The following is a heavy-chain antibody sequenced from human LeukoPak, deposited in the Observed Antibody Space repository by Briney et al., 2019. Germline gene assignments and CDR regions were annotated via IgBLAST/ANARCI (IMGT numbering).Heavy chain of an antibody. CDR1: GGSISSHY. D-gene: IGHD1-26*01. J-gene: IGHJ4*02. CDR2: IYYSGST. V-gene: IGHV4-59*11. CDR3: AGVRGWELLGFDY. Sequence: PSETLSLTCTVSGGSISSHYWSWIRQPPAKGLEWMGYIYYSGSTNYNPSLKSRVTISVDTSKNQFSLKLSSVTAADTAVYYCAGVRGWELLGFDYWGQGTLVTVSS.